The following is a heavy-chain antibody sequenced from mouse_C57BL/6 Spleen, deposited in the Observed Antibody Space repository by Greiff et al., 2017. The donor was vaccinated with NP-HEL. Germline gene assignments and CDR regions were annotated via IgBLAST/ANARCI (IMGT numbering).Heavy chain of an antibody. D-gene: IGHD1-1*01. CDR1: GYSITSGYY. J-gene: IGHJ2*01. CDR3: ASYYYEGYFDY. V-gene: IGHV3-6*01. CDR2: ISYDGSN. Sequence: ESGPGLVKPSQSLSLTCSVTGYSITSGYYWNWIRQFPGNKLEWMGYISYDGSNNYNPSLKNRISITRDTSKNQFFLKLNSVTTEDTATYYCASYYYEGYFDYWGQGTTLTVSS.